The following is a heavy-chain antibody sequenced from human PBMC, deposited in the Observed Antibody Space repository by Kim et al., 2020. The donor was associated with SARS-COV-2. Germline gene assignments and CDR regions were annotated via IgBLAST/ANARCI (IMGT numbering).Heavy chain of an antibody. D-gene: IGHD6-13*01. Sequence: SETLSLTCTVSGGSISSGGYYWSWIRQHPGKGLEWIGYIYYSGSTYYNPSLKSRVTISVDTSKNQFSLKLSSVTAADTAVYYCARVVFIAAAGTFDYWGQGTLVTVSS. CDR3: ARVVFIAAAGTFDY. J-gene: IGHJ4*02. CDR2: IYYSGST. V-gene: IGHV4-31*03. CDR1: GGSISSGGYY.